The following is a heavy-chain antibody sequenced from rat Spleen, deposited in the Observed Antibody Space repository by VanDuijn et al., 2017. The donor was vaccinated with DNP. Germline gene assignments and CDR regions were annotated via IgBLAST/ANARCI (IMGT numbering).Heavy chain of an antibody. CDR3: ARGSTSIYWYFDF. V-gene: IGHV5-22*01. J-gene: IGHJ1*01. CDR1: GLNFNDYW. Sequence: EVKLVESGGGLVQPGRSLKLSCVVSGLNFNDYWMGWVRQAPGKGLEWVASISHDGGGTFYGDSVKGRFTISRDSSKSSLYLQMNSLKSEDTATYYCARGSTSIYWYFDFWGPGTMVTVSS. CDR2: ISHDGGGT. D-gene: IGHD5-1*01.